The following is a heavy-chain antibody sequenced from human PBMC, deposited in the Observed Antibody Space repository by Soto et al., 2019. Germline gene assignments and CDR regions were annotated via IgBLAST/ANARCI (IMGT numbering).Heavy chain of an antibody. V-gene: IGHV3-21*01. CDR1: GFTFRSFT. CDR2: IISNSAYI. Sequence: GRSLRLSCAASGFTFRSFTMNWVRQAPGKGLEWVSTIISNSAYIYYTDALRGRFTISRVNAKNSLHLQMNSLRAEDTAVYYCTRDASRDSSARGWFDPWGPGTLVTVSS. D-gene: IGHD6-13*01. J-gene: IGHJ5*02. CDR3: TRDASRDSSARGWFDP.